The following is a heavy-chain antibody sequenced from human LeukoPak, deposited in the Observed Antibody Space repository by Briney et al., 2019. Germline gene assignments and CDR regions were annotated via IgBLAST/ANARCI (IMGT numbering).Heavy chain of an antibody. CDR1: GGSFSGYY. D-gene: IGHD3-3*01. J-gene: IGHJ5*02. Sequence: PSETLSLTCAVYGGSFSGYYWSWIRQPPGKGLEWIGEINHSGSTNYNPSLKSRVTISVDTSKNQFSLKLSSVTAADTAVYYCARAIATSYDFWSGYYPPGSDWFDPWGQGTLVTVSS. CDR3: ARAIATSYDFWSGYYPPGSDWFDP. V-gene: IGHV4-34*01. CDR2: INHSGST.